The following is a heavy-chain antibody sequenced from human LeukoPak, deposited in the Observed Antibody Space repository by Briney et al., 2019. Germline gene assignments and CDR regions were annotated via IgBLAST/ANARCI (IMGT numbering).Heavy chain of an antibody. V-gene: IGHV3-30-3*01. D-gene: IGHD6-19*01. CDR3: ARSYSSGWYDLYHFDY. CDR1: GFTFSSYA. CDR2: ISYDGSNK. Sequence: GGSLRLSCAASGFTFSSYAMYWVRQAPGKGLEWVAVISYDGSNKYYADSVKGRFTISRDNSKNTLYLQMNSLRAEDTAVYYCARSYSSGWYDLYHFDYWGQGTLVTVSS. J-gene: IGHJ4*02.